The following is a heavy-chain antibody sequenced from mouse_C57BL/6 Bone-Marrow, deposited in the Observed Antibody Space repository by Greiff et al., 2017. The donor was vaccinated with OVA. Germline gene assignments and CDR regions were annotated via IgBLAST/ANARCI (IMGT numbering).Heavy chain of an antibody. Sequence: VQLQQPGAELVKPGASVKLSCKASGYTFTSYWMQWVKQRPGQGLEWIGEIDPSASYPNYNQKFTGKATLTVDTSSSTAYMQLSSLTSEDSAVYYCARDGYGRHYYAMDYWGQGTSVTVSS. CDR3: ARDGYGRHYYAMDY. V-gene: IGHV1-50*01. D-gene: IGHD2-2*01. CDR2: IDPSASYP. J-gene: IGHJ4*01. CDR1: GYTFTSYW.